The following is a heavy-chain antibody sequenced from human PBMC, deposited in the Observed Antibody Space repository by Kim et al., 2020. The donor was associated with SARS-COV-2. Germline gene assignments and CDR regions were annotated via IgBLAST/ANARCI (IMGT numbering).Heavy chain of an antibody. Sequence: SETLSLTCTVSGGSISSGGYYWSWIRQHPGKGLEWIGYIYYSGSTYYNPSLKSRVTISVDTSKNQFSLKLSSVTAADTAVYYCARGGSPPHPPTGTIPHFDYWGQGTLVTVSS. CDR1: GGSISSGGYY. D-gene: IGHD1-7*01. CDR3: ARGGSPPHPPTGTIPHFDY. J-gene: IGHJ4*02. CDR2: IYYSGST. V-gene: IGHV4-31*03.